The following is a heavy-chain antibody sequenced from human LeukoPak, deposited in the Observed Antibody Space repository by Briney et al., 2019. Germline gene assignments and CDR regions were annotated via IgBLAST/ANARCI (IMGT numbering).Heavy chain of an antibody. D-gene: IGHD3-10*02. J-gene: IGHJ4*02. CDR1: TFTFTTFE. Sequence: SRRLSCAVSTFTFTTFEISCVRQAPRGGLEWVSYITSSVTTIYYTDSVKGRFTISRENAKNSLYLQMNSLRAEDTAVYYCARDVRSYYCGPGTLVTVSP. CDR2: ITSSVTTI. CDR3: ARDVRSYY. V-gene: IGHV3-48*03.